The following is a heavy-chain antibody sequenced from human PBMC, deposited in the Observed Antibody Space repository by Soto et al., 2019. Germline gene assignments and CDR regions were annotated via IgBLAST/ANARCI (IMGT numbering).Heavy chain of an antibody. CDR3: AKDYRSGWQRYFDL. J-gene: IGHJ2*01. CDR1: GFTFSSYA. CDR2: ISGSGGST. Sequence: EVQLLESGGGLVQPGGSLRLSCAASGFTFSSYAMSWVRQAPGKGLEWVSAISGSGGSTYYADSGKGRFTISRDNSKHTLYLQMNGLRAEDTAVSYCAKDYRSGWQRYFDLWGRGTLVPVSS. D-gene: IGHD6-19*01. V-gene: IGHV3-23*01.